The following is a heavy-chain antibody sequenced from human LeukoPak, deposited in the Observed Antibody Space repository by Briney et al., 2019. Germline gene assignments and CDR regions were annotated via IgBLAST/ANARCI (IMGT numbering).Heavy chain of an antibody. Sequence: GGSLRLSCAASGFTFSSYEMNWVRQAPGKGLEWVSYISSSGSTIYYADSVKGRFTISRDDAKNSLYLQMNSLRAEDTAVYYCARFGPAVAHLWGQGTLVTVSS. CDR1: GFTFSSYE. CDR3: ARFGPAVAHL. CDR2: ISSSGSTI. V-gene: IGHV3-48*03. D-gene: IGHD6-19*01. J-gene: IGHJ4*02.